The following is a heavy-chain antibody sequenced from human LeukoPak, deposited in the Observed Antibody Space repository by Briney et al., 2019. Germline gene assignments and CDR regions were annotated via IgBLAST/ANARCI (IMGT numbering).Heavy chain of an antibody. D-gene: IGHD3-22*01. CDR3: ARRPSYYDSSGYNFDY. J-gene: IGHJ4*02. CDR2: IYYSGST. Sequence: WIRQPPGKGLEWIGSIYYSGSTYYNPSPKSRVTISVDTSKNQFSLKLSSVTAADTAVYYCARRPSYYDSSGYNFDYWGQGTLVTVSS. V-gene: IGHV4-39*01.